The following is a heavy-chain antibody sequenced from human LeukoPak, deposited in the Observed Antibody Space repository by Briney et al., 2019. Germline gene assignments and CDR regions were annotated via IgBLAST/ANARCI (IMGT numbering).Heavy chain of an antibody. J-gene: IGHJ4*02. CDR3: AGLPAYYYDTSGFYFDY. CDR1: GFTVSNKY. CDR2: IYSDGRT. V-gene: IGHV3-66*04. D-gene: IGHD3-22*01. Sequence: GGSLRLSCAASGFTVSNKYMTWVRQAPGKGLEWVSLIYSDGRTYYADSVKGRFTISRDNSKNTLYLQMNSLRAEDTAVYYCAGLPAYYYDTSGFYFDYWGQGTLVTVSS.